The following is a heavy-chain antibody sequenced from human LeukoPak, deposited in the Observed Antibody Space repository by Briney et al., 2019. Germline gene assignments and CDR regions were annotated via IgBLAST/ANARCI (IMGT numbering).Heavy chain of an antibody. D-gene: IGHD2-2*01. CDR2: VYHTGTT. CDR1: GGSISTSSYY. CDR3: ATGGDYQFNY. V-gene: IGHV4-39*01. Sequence: PSETLSLTCTVSGGSISTSSYYWGWIRQPPGKGLEWIGSVYHTGTTYYNPSLKSPVSISVDTSKNQFSLKLSSLTAADTAVFYCATGGDYQFNYWGQGTLVTVSS. J-gene: IGHJ4*02.